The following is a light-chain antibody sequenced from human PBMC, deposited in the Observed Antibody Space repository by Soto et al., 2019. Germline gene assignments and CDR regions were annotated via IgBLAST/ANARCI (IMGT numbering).Light chain of an antibody. V-gene: IGKV3-20*01. CDR1: QSVSSSY. Sequence: EIVLTQSPGTLSLSPGERATLSCRASQSVSSSYLAWYQQKPGQAPRLLIYGASSRATGIPDRFSGSGSGTDFTVTIGRLEPEDFAVYYCQQYGSSPPFTFGPGTKVDIK. CDR3: QQYGSSPPFT. J-gene: IGKJ3*01. CDR2: GAS.